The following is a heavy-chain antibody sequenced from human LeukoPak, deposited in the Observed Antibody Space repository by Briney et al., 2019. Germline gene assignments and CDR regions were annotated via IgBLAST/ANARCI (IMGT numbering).Heavy chain of an antibody. CDR1: GFTFRGYA. V-gene: IGHV3-23*01. CDR3: AKGHRYYYYMDV. Sequence: GGSLRLSCAASGFTFRGYAMSWVRQAPGKGLEWVSGISSSAGRSYYADSIMGRFTISRDNSRNTLYLQMKSLGAEDTAVYYWAKGHRYYYYMDVWGKGTTVTVSS. CDR2: ISSSAGRS. J-gene: IGHJ6*03.